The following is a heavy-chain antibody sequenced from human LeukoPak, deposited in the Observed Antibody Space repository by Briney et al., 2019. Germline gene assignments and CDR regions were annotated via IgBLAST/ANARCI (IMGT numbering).Heavy chain of an antibody. Sequence: PSETLSLTCAVYGGSFNGYYWSWIRQPSGKGLEWIGEINHSGSTNYNPSLKSRVTISVDTSKNQFSLKLSSVTAADTAVYYCARGQENGMDVWGQGTTVTVSS. CDR1: GGSFNGYY. CDR2: INHSGST. V-gene: IGHV4-34*01. CDR3: ARGQENGMDV. J-gene: IGHJ6*02.